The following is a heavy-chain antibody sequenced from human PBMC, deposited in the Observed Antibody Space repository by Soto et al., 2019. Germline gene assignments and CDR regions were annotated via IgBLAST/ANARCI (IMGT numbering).Heavy chain of an antibody. Sequence: QVQLQQWGAGLLKPSETLSLTCAVYGGSFSGYYWSWIRQPPGKGLEWIGEINHSGSTNYNPSLKNRVTISVDTAKNLFSLKRIPVTAAGTAGEYCGRGHYGDFSDGGQGTLVTVSS. CDR1: GGSFSGYY. J-gene: IGHJ4*02. CDR2: INHSGST. V-gene: IGHV4-34*01. D-gene: IGHD4-17*01. CDR3: GRGHYGDFSD.